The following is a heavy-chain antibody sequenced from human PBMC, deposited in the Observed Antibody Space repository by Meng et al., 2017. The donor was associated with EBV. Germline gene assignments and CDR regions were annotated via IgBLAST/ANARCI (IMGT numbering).Heavy chain of an antibody. CDR2: IIPNFGTA. V-gene: IGHV1-69*06. CDR1: GGTFSSYA. Sequence: HEQQVQSGADVKKPGSSVKVSCKAFGGTFSSYAISWVRQAPGQELEWMGGIIPNFGTANYAQKFRGRVTITADKSTSTAYMELSSLRSEDTAVYYCARAEIAAAGRLDYWGQGTLVTVSS. J-gene: IGHJ4*02. D-gene: IGHD6-13*01. CDR3: ARAEIAAAGRLDY.